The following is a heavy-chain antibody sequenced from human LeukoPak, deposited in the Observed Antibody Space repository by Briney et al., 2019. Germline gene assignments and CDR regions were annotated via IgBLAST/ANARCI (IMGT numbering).Heavy chain of an antibody. Sequence: PGGSLRLSCAASGFTFSSYAMHWVRQAPGKGLEWVAVISYDGSNKYYADSVKGRFTISRDNSKNTLYLQMNSLRAEDTAVYYCARDPGRRVYSSSWTFYYFDYWGQGTLVTVSS. CDR2: ISYDGSNK. CDR3: ARDPGRRVYSSSWTFYYFDY. CDR1: GFTFSSYA. D-gene: IGHD6-13*01. V-gene: IGHV3-30-3*01. J-gene: IGHJ4*02.